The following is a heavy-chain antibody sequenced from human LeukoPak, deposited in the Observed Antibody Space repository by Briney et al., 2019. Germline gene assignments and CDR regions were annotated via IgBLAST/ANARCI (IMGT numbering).Heavy chain of an antibody. CDR1: GGSISTYY. CDR2: IYYSGNT. J-gene: IGHJ4*02. CDR3: ARVRQTPYGDYGYFDC. Sequence: SETLSLTCTVSGGSISTYYWSWIRQPPGKRLEWIGCIYYSGNTNYNPSLRSRVTISVDTSKNHFSLNLSSVTAADTAVYYCARVRQTPYGDYGYFDCWGQGTLVTVSS. D-gene: IGHD4-17*01. V-gene: IGHV4-59*01.